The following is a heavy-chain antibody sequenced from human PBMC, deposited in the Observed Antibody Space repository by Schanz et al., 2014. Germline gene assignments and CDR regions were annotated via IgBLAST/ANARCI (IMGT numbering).Heavy chain of an antibody. J-gene: IGHJ5*02. V-gene: IGHV1-69*08. D-gene: IGHD3-22*01. Sequence: QVHLVQSGAEVKKPGSSVKVSCKASGGTFSSDTFSWVRQAPGQGLEWMGRIVPIAGITNYAQRFQGRVTITADKSADTAYMELSSLRSEDTAVEYCAREVGLYDRGWFDPWGQGTRVTVAS. CDR3: AREVGLYDRGWFDP. CDR1: GGTFSSDT. CDR2: IVPIAGIT.